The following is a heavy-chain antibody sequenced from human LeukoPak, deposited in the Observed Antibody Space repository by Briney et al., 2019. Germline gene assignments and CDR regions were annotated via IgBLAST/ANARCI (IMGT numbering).Heavy chain of an antibody. J-gene: IGHJ4*01. V-gene: IGHV3-53*01. CDR3: TKLKGWYGEGIFDY. CDR1: GFTVSSNY. Sequence: PAGSLRLSCAASGFTVSSNYMSWVWHPAGKGLEWVSVLYSVGATFYADSLTGRFTISRDTSKNTLYLQMNDLRADGTAVYYCTKLKGWYGEGIFDYWGHGTLVTASS. CDR2: LYSVGAT. D-gene: IGHD6-19*01.